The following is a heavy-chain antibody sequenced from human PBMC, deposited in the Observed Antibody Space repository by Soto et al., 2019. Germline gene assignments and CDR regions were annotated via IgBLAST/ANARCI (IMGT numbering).Heavy chain of an antibody. Sequence: SVKVSCKASGGTFSSYAISWVRQAPGQGLEWMGGIIPIFGTANYAQKFQGRVTITADKSTSTAYMELSSLRSEDTAVYYCARETAGYYYGSGQIDYWGQGTLVTVSS. D-gene: IGHD3-10*01. CDR1: GGTFSSYA. CDR2: IIPIFGTA. V-gene: IGHV1-69*06. J-gene: IGHJ4*02. CDR3: ARETAGYYYGSGQIDY.